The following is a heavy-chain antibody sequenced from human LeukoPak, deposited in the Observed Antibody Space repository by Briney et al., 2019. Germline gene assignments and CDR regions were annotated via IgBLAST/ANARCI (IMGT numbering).Heavy chain of an antibody. V-gene: IGHV3-7*01. Sequence: GGSLRLSCAASGFTLSRFWMSWVRQAPGKGLEGVANIKQDGSEKYYVDSVKGRFTISRDNAKNSLHLQMNSLRAEDTAMYYCASASPAGDYWGQGTLVTVSS. CDR3: ASASPAGDY. J-gene: IGHJ4*02. CDR1: GFTLSRFW. CDR2: IKQDGSEK. D-gene: IGHD2-2*01.